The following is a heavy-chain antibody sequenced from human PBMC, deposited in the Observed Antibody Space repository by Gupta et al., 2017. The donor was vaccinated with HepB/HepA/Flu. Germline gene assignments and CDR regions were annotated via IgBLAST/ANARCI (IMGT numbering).Heavy chain of an antibody. Sequence: VQLLESGGGLVQPGGSLRLSCAASGFTYNSFPMSWVRQTPGKGLQWVSTISASGYNTYYADSVGGRCTISRDNSKNTVYLQMNSLRVEDTAVDDGTKGRGGNYGGALDIWGQGTMVTVSS. J-gene: IGHJ3*02. CDR1: GFTYNSFP. D-gene: IGHD4-23*01. CDR2: ISASGYNT. V-gene: IGHV3-23*01. CDR3: TKGRGGNYGGALDI.